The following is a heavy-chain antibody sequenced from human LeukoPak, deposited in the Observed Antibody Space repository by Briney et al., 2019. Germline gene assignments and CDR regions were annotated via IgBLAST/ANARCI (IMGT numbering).Heavy chain of an antibody. D-gene: IGHD6-13*01. Sequence: SETLSLTCTVSGGSISSYYWSWIRQPPGKGLEWIGYIYDSGSPYYNPSLKSRVTISVDTSKNQFSLRLRSVTAADTAVYYCARDIIERRGAVGFDPWGQGTLVTVSS. J-gene: IGHJ5*02. CDR2: IYDSGSP. CDR1: GGSISSYY. CDR3: ARDIIERRGAVGFDP. V-gene: IGHV4-59*01.